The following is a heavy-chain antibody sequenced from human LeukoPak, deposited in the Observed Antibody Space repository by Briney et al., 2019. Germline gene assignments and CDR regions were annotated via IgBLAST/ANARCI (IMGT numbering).Heavy chain of an antibody. CDR3: AKYQPRYYYDSSGYSDY. D-gene: IGHD3-22*01. V-gene: IGHV3-23*01. Sequence: GGSLRLSCAASRFTFSSYAMSWVRQAPGKGLEWVSAISGSGGSTYYADSVKGRFTISRDNSKNTLYLQMNSLRAEDTAVYYCAKYQPRYYYDSSGYSDYWGQGTLVTVSS. J-gene: IGHJ4*02. CDR1: RFTFSSYA. CDR2: ISGSGGST.